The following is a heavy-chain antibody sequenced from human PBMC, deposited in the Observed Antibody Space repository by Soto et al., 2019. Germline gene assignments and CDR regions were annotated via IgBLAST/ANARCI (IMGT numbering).Heavy chain of an antibody. D-gene: IGHD1-7*01. CDR3: AKDLIGRWNYDLGYSGAFDI. CDR2: ISYDGSNK. V-gene: IGHV3-30*18. Sequence: QVQLVESGGGVVQPGRSLRLSCAASGFTFSSYGMHCVRQAPGKGLEWVAVISYDGSNKYYADSVKGRFTISRDNSKNTLYLQLNSLRAEDTAVYYWAKDLIGRWNYDLGYSGAFDIWGQGTMVTVSS. J-gene: IGHJ3*02. CDR1: GFTFSSYG.